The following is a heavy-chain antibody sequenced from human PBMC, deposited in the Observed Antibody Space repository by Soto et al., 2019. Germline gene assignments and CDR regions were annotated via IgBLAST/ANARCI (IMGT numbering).Heavy chain of an antibody. D-gene: IGHD2-2*01. CDR1: GGSISSYY. CDR3: ARDGGYCSSASCFPYYYYYGMDV. V-gene: IGHV4-59*01. J-gene: IGHJ6*02. CDR2: IYYSGST. Sequence: SETLSLTCTVSGGSISSYYWSWIRQPPGKGLEWIGYIYYSGSTNYNPSLKSRVTISVDTSKNQFSLKLSSVTAADTAVYYCARDGGYCSSASCFPYYYYYGMDVWGQGTTVTVSS.